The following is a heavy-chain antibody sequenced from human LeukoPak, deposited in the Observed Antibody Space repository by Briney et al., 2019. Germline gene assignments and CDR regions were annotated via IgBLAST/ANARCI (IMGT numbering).Heavy chain of an antibody. CDR2: IYYSGST. CDR1: GGSFSGYY. J-gene: IGHJ6*03. CDR3: ARVKWYRENYMDV. V-gene: IGHV4-59*01. Sequence: PSETLSLTCAVYGGSFSGYYWSWIRQPPGKGLEWIGYIYYSGSTNYNPSLKSRVTISVDTSKNQFSLKLSSVTAADTAVYYCARVKWYRENYMDVWGKGTTVTISS. D-gene: IGHD3-10*01.